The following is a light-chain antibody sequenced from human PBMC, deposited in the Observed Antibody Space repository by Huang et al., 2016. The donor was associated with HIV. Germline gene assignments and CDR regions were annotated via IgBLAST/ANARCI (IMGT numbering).Light chain of an antibody. Sequence: DIVMTQSPLSLPVTPGESAAISCRSSQSLLHHHDSNYMNWYMQKPGHSPRLLIYLGSNRASGVPDRVSGSGSGTDFTLTISRVEAEDAGVYYCMQDLQTPYTFGQGTKLEIK. CDR2: LGS. CDR3: MQDLQTPYT. J-gene: IGKJ2*01. V-gene: IGKV2-28*01. CDR1: QSLLHHHDSNY.